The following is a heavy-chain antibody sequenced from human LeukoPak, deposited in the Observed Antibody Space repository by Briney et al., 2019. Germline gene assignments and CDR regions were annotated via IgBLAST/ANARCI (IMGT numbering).Heavy chain of an antibody. CDR3: ARAVAGTSESDY. CDR2: MNPNSGNT. CDR1: GYTFTSYD. V-gene: IGHV1-8*01. Sequence: GASVKVSCKASGYTFTSYDINWVRQATGQGLGWMGWMNPNSGNTGYAQKFQGRVTMTRNTSISTAYMELSSLRSEDTAVYYCARAVAGTSESDYWGQGTLVTVSS. D-gene: IGHD6-19*01. J-gene: IGHJ4*02.